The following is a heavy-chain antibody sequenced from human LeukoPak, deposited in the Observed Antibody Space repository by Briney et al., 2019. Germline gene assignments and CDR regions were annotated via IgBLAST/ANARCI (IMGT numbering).Heavy chain of an antibody. J-gene: IGHJ5*02. CDR3: ARDGRGSRSSWFDP. CDR1: GYSFTTDY. V-gene: IGHV1-8*03. D-gene: IGHD3-10*01. CDR2: INADSGDT. Sequence: ASVKVSCKTSGYSFTTDYMHWVRQAPGQGLEWMGWINADSGDTNYAQKFQGRVTITRNTSISTAYMELSSLRSEDTAVYYCARDGRGSRSSWFDPWGQGTLVIVSS.